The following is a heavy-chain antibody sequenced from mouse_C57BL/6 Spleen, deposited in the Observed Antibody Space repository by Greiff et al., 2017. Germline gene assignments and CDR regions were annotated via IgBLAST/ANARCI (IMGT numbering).Heavy chain of an antibody. CDR1: GYTFTSYW. Sequence: QVQLQQSGAELVRPGSSVKLSCKASGYTFTSYWMDWVKQRPGQGLEWIGNIYPSDSETHYNQKFKDKATLTVNKSSSTAYMQLSGLTSEDSAVYYCARSIGNSYDLDYWGQGTSLTVSS. J-gene: IGHJ4*01. V-gene: IGHV1-61*01. CDR3: ARSIGNSYDLDY. D-gene: IGHD1-1*01. CDR2: IYPSDSET.